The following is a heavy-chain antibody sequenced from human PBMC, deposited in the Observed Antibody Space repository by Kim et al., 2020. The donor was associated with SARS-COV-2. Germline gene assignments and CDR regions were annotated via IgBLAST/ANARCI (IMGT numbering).Heavy chain of an antibody. CDR2: ISGSGGTT. V-gene: IGHV3-23*01. CDR1: GFTFSNYA. Sequence: GGSLRLSCAASGFTFSNYAMNWVRQAPGKGLEWVSIISGSGGTTDFADSVKGRFTISRDNSKNTLYLQMNSLRDEDTAVYYCAKGDCSSARCYTTDSW. CDR3: AKGDCSSARCYTTDS. J-gene: IGHJ5*01. D-gene: IGHD2-2*01.